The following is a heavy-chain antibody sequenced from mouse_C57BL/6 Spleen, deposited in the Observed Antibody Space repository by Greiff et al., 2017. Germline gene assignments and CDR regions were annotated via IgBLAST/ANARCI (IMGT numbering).Heavy chain of an antibody. CDR1: GFTFSSYG. CDR3: AREAHFDY. Sequence: DVKLVESGGDLVKPGGSLKLSCAASGFTFSSYGMSWVRRTPDKRLVWVATISSGGSYTYYPDSVKGRFTISRDNAKNTLYLQMSSLKSEDTAMYYCAREAHFDYWGQGTTLTVSS. J-gene: IGHJ2*01. CDR2: ISSGGSYT. V-gene: IGHV5-6*02.